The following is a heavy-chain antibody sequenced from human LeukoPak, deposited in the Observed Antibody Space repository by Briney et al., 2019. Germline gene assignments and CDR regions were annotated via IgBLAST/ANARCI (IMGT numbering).Heavy chain of an antibody. CDR1: GFTFSSYG. J-gene: IGHJ2*01. CDR3: AKGFFYSVTYYWYFDL. CDR2: IRYDGSNK. V-gene: IGHV3-30*02. Sequence: GGSLRLSCAASGFTFSSYGMHWVRQAPGKGLEWVAFIRYDGSNKYYADSVEGRFTISRDNSKNTLYLQMSSLRAEDTAVYYCAKGFFYSVTYYWYFDLWGRGTLVTVSS. D-gene: IGHD4-17*01.